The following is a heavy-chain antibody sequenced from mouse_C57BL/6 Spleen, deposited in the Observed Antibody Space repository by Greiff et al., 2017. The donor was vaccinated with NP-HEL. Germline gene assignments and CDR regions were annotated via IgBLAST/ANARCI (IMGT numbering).Heavy chain of an antibody. D-gene: IGHD1-1*01. J-gene: IGHJ3*01. CDR3: ASPSITTVVATDWFAY. CDR1: GYTFTSYW. Sequence: QVQLQQSGAELVKPGASVKLSCKASGYTFTSYWMQWVKQRPGQGLEWIGEIDPSDSYTNYNQKFKGKATLTVDTSSSTAYMQLSSLTSEDSAVYYCASPSITTVVATDWFAYWGQGTLVTVSA. CDR2: IDPSDSYT. V-gene: IGHV1-50*01.